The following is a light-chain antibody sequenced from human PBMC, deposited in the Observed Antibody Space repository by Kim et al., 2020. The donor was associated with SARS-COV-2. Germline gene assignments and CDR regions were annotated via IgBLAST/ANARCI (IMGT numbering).Light chain of an antibody. CDR2: GAS. V-gene: IGKV1-39*01. J-gene: IGKJ2*03. CDR1: QSVSSY. Sequence: SASVGDRVTITCRATQSVSSYLNWYQQRPGKAPRLLIYGASTLHSGVPSRFSGSGSGTGFTLTISSLQPEDFAIYYCQQTFSTQYSFGQGTKLEIK. CDR3: QQTFSTQYS.